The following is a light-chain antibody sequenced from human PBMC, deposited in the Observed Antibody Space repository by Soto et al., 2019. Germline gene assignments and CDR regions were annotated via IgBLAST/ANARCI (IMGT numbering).Light chain of an antibody. CDR2: EVS. V-gene: IGLV2-14*01. Sequence: QSALTQPASVSGSPGQSITISCTGTSSDVGGYNYVSWYQQHPGKAPKLMIYEVSNRPLGVSNRFSGSKSGNTASLTISGLQAEDEADYYCASYTSSSTLDVFGTGTKGTGL. CDR3: ASYTSSSTLDV. CDR1: SSDVGGYNY. J-gene: IGLJ1*01.